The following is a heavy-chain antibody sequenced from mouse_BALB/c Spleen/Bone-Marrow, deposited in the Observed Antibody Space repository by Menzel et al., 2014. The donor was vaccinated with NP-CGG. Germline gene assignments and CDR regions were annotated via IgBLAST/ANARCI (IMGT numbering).Heavy chain of an antibody. Sequence: EVQLQQSGPELEKPGASVKISCKASGHSFTGYNMNWVKQSHGKSLEWIGTIDPYYGTTTFNQKFKDKATLTVDKSSSTAYMQLKSLTSEDSAVYYCTRSRAYFRDWFAYWGQGTLVTVSA. CDR1: GHSFTGYN. V-gene: IGHV1-39*01. D-gene: IGHD2-14*01. CDR3: TRSRAYFRDWFAY. CDR2: IDPYYGTT. J-gene: IGHJ3*01.